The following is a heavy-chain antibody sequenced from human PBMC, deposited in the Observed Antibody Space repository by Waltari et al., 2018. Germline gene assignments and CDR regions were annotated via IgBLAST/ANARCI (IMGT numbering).Heavy chain of an antibody. CDR1: GYTFTGYY. V-gene: IGHV1-2*02. D-gene: IGHD1-7*01. CDR3: ARVGAGTTVGGYYYYMDV. Sequence: QVQLVQSGAEVKKPGASVKVSCKASGYTFTGYYMHWVRQAPGQGLEWMGWINPNSGGTNYAQKFQGRVTMTRDTSISTAYMELSRLRSDDTAVYYCARVGAGTTVGGYYYYMDVWGKGTTVTISS. J-gene: IGHJ6*03. CDR2: INPNSGGT.